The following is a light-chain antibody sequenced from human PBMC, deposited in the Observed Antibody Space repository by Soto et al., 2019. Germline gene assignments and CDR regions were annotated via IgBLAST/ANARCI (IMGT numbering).Light chain of an antibody. J-gene: IGLJ1*01. CDR3: QSYDSSLSGSEV. CDR1: SSNIGAGHD. CDR2: GNG. Sequence: QSVLTQPPSGSGAPGQRVTISCTWSSSNIGAGHDVHWYQQLPGTAPKLRIYGNGNRPSGVPDRFSGSKSGTSASLAIAGLQADDEADYYCQSYDSSLSGSEVFGTGTKVTVL. V-gene: IGLV1-40*01.